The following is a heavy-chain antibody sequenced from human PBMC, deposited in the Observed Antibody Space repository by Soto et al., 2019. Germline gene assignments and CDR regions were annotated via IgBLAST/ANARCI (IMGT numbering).Heavy chain of an antibody. Sequence: SETLSLTCTVSGRSISNYYWSWIRQPPGKGLEWIGYIHYSGNAKYNPSLKSRVTISADTSKNQFSLKLSSVTAAATAVYYFAREHYDFGCSYFATIDYWGHGTLVTVTS. CDR3: AREHYDFGCSYFATIDY. CDR1: GRSISNYY. J-gene: IGHJ4*01. V-gene: IGHV4-59*12. CDR2: IHYSGNA. D-gene: IGHD3-3*01.